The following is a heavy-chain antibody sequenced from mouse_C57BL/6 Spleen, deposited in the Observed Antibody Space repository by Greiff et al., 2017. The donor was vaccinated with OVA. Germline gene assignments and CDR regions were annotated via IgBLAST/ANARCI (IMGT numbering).Heavy chain of an antibody. CDR1: GFTFSDYG. J-gene: IGHJ4*01. CDR2: ISSGSSTI. CDR3: AIIYYGYDDAMDY. Sequence: VQLKESGGGLVKPGGSLKLSCAASGFTFSDYGMHWVRQAPEKGLEWVAYISSGSSTIYYADTVKGRFTISRDNAKNTLFLQMTSLRSEDTAMYYCAIIYYGYDDAMDYWGQGTSVTVSS. D-gene: IGHD2-2*01. V-gene: IGHV5-17*01.